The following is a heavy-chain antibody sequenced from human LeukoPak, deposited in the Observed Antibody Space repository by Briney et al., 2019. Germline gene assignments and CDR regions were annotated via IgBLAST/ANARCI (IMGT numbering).Heavy chain of an antibody. Sequence: PSETLSLTCTVSGGSISSYYWSWIRQPAGKGLEWIGRIYTSGSTNYNPSLKSRVTMSVDTSKNQFSLKLSSVTAADTAVYYCARGVDCSSTSCYADYYYMDVWGKGTTVTVSS. CDR2: IYTSGST. J-gene: IGHJ6*03. V-gene: IGHV4-4*07. CDR3: ARGVDCSSTSCYADYYYMDV. CDR1: GGSISSYY. D-gene: IGHD2-2*01.